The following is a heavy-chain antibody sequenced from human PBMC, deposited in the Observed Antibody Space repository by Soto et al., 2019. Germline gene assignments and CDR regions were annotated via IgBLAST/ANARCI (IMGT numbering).Heavy chain of an antibody. CDR2: LPYEGINK. D-gene: IGHD3-9*01. V-gene: IGHV3-30*18. CDR3: ANGLSVRYFDWSKYWRFDY. CDR1: GLTFTSYA. J-gene: IGHJ4*02. Sequence: SRILSYAASGLTFTSYAIHRVLYAPCNGLDSGAVLPYEGINKYYADPVKCRFTISRDTSKNTLYMQMNSLRAEDKAVYQCANGLSVRYFDWSKYWRFDYWAKGSLLAVNS.